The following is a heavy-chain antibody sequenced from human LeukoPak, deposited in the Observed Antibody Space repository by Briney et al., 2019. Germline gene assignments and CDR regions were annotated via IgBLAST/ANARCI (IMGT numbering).Heavy chain of an antibody. CDR2: IYYSGST. CDR1: GGSISSGDYY. CDR3: ARVGNIAAAGPDY. D-gene: IGHD6-13*01. V-gene: IGHV4-30-4*01. Sequence: PSQTLSLTCTVSGGSISSGDYYWSWIRQPPGEGLEWIGYIYYSGSTYYNPSLKSRVTISVDTSKNQFSLKLSSVTAADTAVYYCARVGNIAAAGPDYWGQGTLVTVSS. J-gene: IGHJ4*02.